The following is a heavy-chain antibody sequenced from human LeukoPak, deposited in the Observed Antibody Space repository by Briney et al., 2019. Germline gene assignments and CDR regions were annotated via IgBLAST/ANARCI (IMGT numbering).Heavy chain of an antibody. Sequence: GGSLRLSCAASGFTFSNDWMSWVRQAPGKGLEWVGRIKSKTDGGTTDYAAPVKGRFTISRDDSKNTLYLQMNSLKTEDTAVYYCTKDGLRYFDWLPHPFDYWGQGTLVTVSS. D-gene: IGHD3-9*01. CDR2: IKSKTDGGTT. CDR1: GFTFSNDW. V-gene: IGHV3-15*01. J-gene: IGHJ4*02. CDR3: TKDGLRYFDWLPHPFDY.